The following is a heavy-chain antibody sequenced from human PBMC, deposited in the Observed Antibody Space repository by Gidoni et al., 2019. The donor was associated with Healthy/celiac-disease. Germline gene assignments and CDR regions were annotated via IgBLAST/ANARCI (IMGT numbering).Heavy chain of an antibody. V-gene: IGHV4-59*01. CDR2: IYYSGST. Sequence: QVQLQESGPGLVKPSETLSLTCTVSGGSISSYYWSWIRQPPGKGLEWIGYIYYSGSTNYNPSLKSRVTISVDTSKNQFSLKLSSVTAADTAVYYCARDESYAFDIWGQGTMVTVSS. J-gene: IGHJ3*02. CDR1: GGSISSYY. CDR3: ARDESYAFDI.